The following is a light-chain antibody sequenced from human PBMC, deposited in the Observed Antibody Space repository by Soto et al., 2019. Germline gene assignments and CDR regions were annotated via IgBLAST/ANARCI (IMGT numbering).Light chain of an antibody. Sequence: EIVLTQSPATLSLSPGERATLSCRASQSVSSYLAWYQQKPGQAPRLLIYDASNRATGIPARFSGSGSGTDVTLTISSLEHEDFAVYYCQQRTNWSPVTFGQGTRLEIK. J-gene: IGKJ5*01. CDR3: QQRTNWSPVT. CDR2: DAS. CDR1: QSVSSY. V-gene: IGKV3-11*01.